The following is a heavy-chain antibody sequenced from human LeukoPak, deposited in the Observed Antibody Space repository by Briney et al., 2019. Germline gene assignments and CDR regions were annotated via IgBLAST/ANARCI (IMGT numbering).Heavy chain of an antibody. CDR3: ARDKQRPASSLWSGNYYYYGMDV. D-gene: IGHD3-3*01. CDR2: INPNSGGT. J-gene: IGHJ6*02. Sequence: GASVKVSCKASGYTFTGYYMHWVRQAPGQGLEWMGWINPNSGGTNYAQKFQGRVTMTRDTSISTAYMELSRLRSDDTAVYYCARDKQRPASSLWSGNYYYYGMDVWGQGTTVTVSS. V-gene: IGHV1-2*02. CDR1: GYTFTGYY.